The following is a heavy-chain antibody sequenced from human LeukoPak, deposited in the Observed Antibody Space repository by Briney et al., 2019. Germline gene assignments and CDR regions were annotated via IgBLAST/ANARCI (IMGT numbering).Heavy chain of an antibody. V-gene: IGHV3-48*03. CDR1: GFTFSFYE. Sequence: PGGSLRLSCAASGFTFSFYEMNWVRQAPGKGLEWVSYISSSGSTIYYADSVKGRFTISRDNAKNPLYLQMNSLRAEDTAVYYCARSSSGGSCYDYWGQGTLVTVSS. CDR2: ISSSGSTI. CDR3: ARSSSGGSCYDY. D-gene: IGHD2-15*01. J-gene: IGHJ4*02.